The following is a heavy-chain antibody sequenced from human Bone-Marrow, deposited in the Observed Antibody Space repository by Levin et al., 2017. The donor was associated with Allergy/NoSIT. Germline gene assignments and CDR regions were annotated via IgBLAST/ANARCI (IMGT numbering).Heavy chain of an antibody. CDR3: ARGDGVLLWFGELENAFDI. CDR1: GYTFTSYY. V-gene: IGHV1-46*03. J-gene: IGHJ3*02. CDR2: INPSGGST. Sequence: ASVKVSCKASGYTFTSYYMHWVRQAPGQGLEWMGIINPSGGSTSYAQKFQGRVTMTRDTSTSTVYMELSSLRSEDTAVYYCARGDGVLLWFGELENAFDIWGQGTMVTVSS. D-gene: IGHD3-10*01.